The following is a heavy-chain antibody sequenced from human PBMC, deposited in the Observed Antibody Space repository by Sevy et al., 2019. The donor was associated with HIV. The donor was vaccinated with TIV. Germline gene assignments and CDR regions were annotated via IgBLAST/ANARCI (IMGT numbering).Heavy chain of an antibody. J-gene: IGHJ3*02. V-gene: IGHV3-7*03. D-gene: IGHD6-13*01. CDR1: GFTFRTYW. CDR3: TRMDDSSSWYGDDVFDI. Sequence: GGSLRLSCGVSGFTFRTYWMSWVRQSPGKGLEWVADINQDGSQKYYVDSVKGRFTISRDNAKNSLSLQMNSLRAEDTAVYYCTRMDDSSSWYGDDVFDIWGQGTMVTVSS. CDR2: INQDGSQK.